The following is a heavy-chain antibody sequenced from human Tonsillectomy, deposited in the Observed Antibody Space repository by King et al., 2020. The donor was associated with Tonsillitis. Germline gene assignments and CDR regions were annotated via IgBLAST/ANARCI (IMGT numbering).Heavy chain of an antibody. CDR3: SRCNWNDFYYFDY. V-gene: IGHV3-49*03. Sequence: VQLVESGGGLVQPGRSLRLSCTASGFTFGDYAMSWFRQAPGKGLEWVGFIRSKAYGGTTESAASVKGRFTFSRDDCKSVAYLQMNSLKTDDTAVYYCSRCNWNDFYYFDYWGQGTLVTVSS. J-gene: IGHJ4*02. D-gene: IGHD1-20*01. CDR2: IRSKAYGGTT. CDR1: GFTFGDYA.